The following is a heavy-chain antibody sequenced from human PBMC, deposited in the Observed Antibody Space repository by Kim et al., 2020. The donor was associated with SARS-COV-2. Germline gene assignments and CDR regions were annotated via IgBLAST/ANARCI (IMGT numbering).Heavy chain of an antibody. Sequence: GGSLRLSCAAYGFTFSSYGLHWVRQAPGKGLEWVAVIWYDGSTNYYADSVKGRFTISRDNSKNTLHLQMTSLSAEATAVYYVARDPPGGPILSHYYFY. D-gene: IGHD3-3*02. V-gene: IGHV3-33*01. J-gene: IGHJ6*01. CDR2: IWYDGSTN. CDR1: GFTFSSYG. CDR3: ARDPPGGPILSHYYFY.